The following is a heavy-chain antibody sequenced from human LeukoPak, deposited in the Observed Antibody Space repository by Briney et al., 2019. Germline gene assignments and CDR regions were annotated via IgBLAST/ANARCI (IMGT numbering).Heavy chain of an antibody. CDR3: ARAGEVYNSGSYLEY. J-gene: IGHJ4*02. V-gene: IGHV1-8*01. Sequence: ASVKVSCKASGYTFTNYDINWVRQATGQGLEWMGWMNPNSGNTGYAQKFQGRVTMTRNTSISTAYMELSSLRSEDTAVYYCARAGEVYNSGSYLEYWGQGTLVTVSS. CDR2: MNPNSGNT. D-gene: IGHD6-19*01. CDR1: GYTFTNYD.